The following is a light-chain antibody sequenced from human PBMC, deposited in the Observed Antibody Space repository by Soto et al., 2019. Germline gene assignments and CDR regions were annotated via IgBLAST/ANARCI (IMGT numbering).Light chain of an antibody. CDR3: MQGTHWPIT. V-gene: IGKV2-30*01. CDR2: KVS. J-gene: IGKJ5*01. CDR1: HSRVYSDGNTY. Sequence: DVVMTQFPLSLPVPLGQPASISSGSTHSRVYSDGNTYLNWFKQRPGQSPRRXIYKVSDRDSGVPDRFRGSGSGTDFALKISRVEAEDVAVYYCMQGTHWPITFGQGTRLEIK.